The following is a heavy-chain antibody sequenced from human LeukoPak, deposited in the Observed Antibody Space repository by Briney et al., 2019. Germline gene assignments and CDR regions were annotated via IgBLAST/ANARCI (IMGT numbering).Heavy chain of an antibody. CDR3: ARILDSAWGELGY. J-gene: IGHJ4*02. CDR1: GFIFSTYS. Sequence: GGSLRLSCAASGFIFSTYSMNWVRQAPGKGLEWVSSISSSTSYIYYADSVKGRFTISRDNAKNSLYLQMNSLRPEDTAVYYCARILDSAWGELGYWGQGTLVTVSS. CDR2: ISSSTSYI. D-gene: IGHD6-19*01. V-gene: IGHV3-21*01.